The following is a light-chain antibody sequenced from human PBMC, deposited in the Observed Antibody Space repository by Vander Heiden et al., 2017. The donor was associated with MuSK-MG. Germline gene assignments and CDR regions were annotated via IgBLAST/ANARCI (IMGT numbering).Light chain of an antibody. V-gene: IGKV3-20*01. J-gene: IGKJ1*01. CDR1: QSLRANQ. CDR3: QYYSNSPWT. Sequence: ILLTLSPGTLSLPAGGTATRSGWASQSLRANQLAWYQEKPGQAPRLLIYAASRRATGIPDRFSGSASGRDFTLTISKLDPEDFTVYYCQYYSNSPWTFGQGTKVEIK. CDR2: AAS.